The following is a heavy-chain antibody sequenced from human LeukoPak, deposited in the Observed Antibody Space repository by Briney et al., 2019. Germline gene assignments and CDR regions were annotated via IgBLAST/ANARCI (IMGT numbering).Heavy chain of an antibody. CDR2: IYSGGST. Sequence: GGFLRLSCAASGFTVSSNYMSWVRQAQGKGLEWVSVIYSGGSTYYADSVKGRFTISRDNSKNTLYLQMNSLRAEDTAVYYCARDPYYYDSSGHDAFDIWAKGQWSPSLQ. D-gene: IGHD3-22*01. V-gene: IGHV3-66*02. CDR3: ARDPYYYDSSGHDAFDI. J-gene: IGHJ3*02. CDR1: GFTVSSNY.